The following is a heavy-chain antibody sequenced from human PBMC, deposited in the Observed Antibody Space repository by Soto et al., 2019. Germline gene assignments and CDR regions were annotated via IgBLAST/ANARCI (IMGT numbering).Heavy chain of an antibody. J-gene: IGHJ4*02. CDR3: ARNGGNTWYYFDS. D-gene: IGHD6-13*01. CDR2: ISHSGTT. Sequence: SETLSLTCAVNGGSFTGHYGAWIRQSPEKGLEWIGEISHSGTTKYNPSLKSRVTISVDTSKNQFSLKLSSVTAADTGMYYCARNGGNTWYYFDSWGQGTVVTVSS. V-gene: IGHV4-34*01. CDR1: GGSFTGHY.